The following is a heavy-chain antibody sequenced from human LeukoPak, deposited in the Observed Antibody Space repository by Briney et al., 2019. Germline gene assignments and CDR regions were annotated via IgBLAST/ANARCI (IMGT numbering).Heavy chain of an antibody. Sequence: GGSLRLSCAASGFTFSNYAMNWVRQAPGKGLEWVSSISNSRSYIYYADSVKGRFTISRDNAKNSLYLQMNSLRAEDTAVYYCARDLRYSSGWPVDYWGQGTLVTVSS. CDR2: ISNSRSYI. CDR1: GFTFSNYA. CDR3: ARDLRYSSGWPVDY. J-gene: IGHJ4*02. D-gene: IGHD6-19*01. V-gene: IGHV3-21*01.